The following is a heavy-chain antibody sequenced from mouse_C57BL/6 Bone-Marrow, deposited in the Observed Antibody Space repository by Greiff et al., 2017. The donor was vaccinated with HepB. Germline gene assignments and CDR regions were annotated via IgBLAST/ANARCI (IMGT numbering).Heavy chain of an antibody. V-gene: IGHV1-81*01. J-gene: IGHJ4*01. CDR2: IYPRSGNT. CDR3: AREGVYYYGSSLYYAMDY. D-gene: IGHD1-1*01. Sequence: VQLQQSGAELARPGASVKLSCQASGYTFTSYGISWVKQSTGQGLEWIGEIYPRSGNTYYNEKFKGKATLTADKSSSTAYMELRSLTSEDSAVYFCAREGVYYYGSSLYYAMDYWGQGTSVTVSS. CDR1: GYTFTSYG.